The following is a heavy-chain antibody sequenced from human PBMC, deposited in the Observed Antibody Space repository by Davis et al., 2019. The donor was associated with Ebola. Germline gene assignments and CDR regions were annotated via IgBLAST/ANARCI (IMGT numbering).Heavy chain of an antibody. CDR1: GFTFSNAW. CDR2: TKSKTDGGTI. J-gene: IGHJ2*01. Sequence: GGSLRLSCAVSGFTFSNAWMSWVRQAPGKGLEWVGRTKSKTDGGTIDYAAPVKGRFAMSRDDSKNTLYLQMNSLKIEDTAVYYCTTLSTVTTMYFDLWGRGTLVTVSS. CDR3: TTLSTVTTMYFDL. D-gene: IGHD4-17*01. V-gene: IGHV3-15*01.